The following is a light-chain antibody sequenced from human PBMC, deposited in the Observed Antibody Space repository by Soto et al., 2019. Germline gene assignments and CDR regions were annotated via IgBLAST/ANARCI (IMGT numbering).Light chain of an antibody. Sequence: DAVLTQSPLSLPVTLGQPAAISCRSSQSLVYSNGNAYLIWFQQRPGQSPRRLIYQVSTRDAGVPDRFGGSGSGTYFTLTISRVEAEDVGLYYCMQGTHWPWTFGQGTKVEIK. V-gene: IGKV2-30*01. CDR2: QVS. CDR1: QSLVYSNGNAY. J-gene: IGKJ1*01. CDR3: MQGTHWPWT.